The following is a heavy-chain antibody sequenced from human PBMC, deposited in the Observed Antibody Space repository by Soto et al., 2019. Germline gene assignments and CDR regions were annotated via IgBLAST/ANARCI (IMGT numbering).Heavy chain of an antibody. D-gene: IGHD3-22*01. Sequence: ASVKVSCKASGGTFSSYAISWVRQAPGQGLEWMGGIIPIFGTANYAQKFQGRVTITADESTSTAYMELSSLRSEDTAVYYCARDRATLYDSSGYYGVSHYGMDVWGQGTTVTVSS. CDR1: GGTFSSYA. CDR3: ARDRATLYDSSGYYGVSHYGMDV. CDR2: IIPIFGTA. J-gene: IGHJ6*02. V-gene: IGHV1-69*13.